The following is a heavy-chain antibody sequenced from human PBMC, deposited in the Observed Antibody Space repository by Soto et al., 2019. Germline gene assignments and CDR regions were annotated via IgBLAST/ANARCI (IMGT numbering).Heavy chain of an antibody. CDR3: ARAAQKAPNSSPKMYCSSTSCYGAFDY. D-gene: IGHD2-2*01. V-gene: IGHV4-30-4*01. Sequence: QVQLQESGPGLVKPSQTLSLTCTVSGGSISSGDYYWSWIRQPPGKGLEWIGYIYYSGSTYYNPSLKSRVTISVDTSKNQFSLKLSSVTAADTAVYYCARAAQKAPNSSPKMYCSSTSCYGAFDYWGQGTLVTVSS. CDR1: GGSISSGDYY. CDR2: IYYSGST. J-gene: IGHJ4*02.